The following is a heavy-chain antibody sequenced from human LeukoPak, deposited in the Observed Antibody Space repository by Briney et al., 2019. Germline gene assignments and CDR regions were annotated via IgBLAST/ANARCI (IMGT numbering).Heavy chain of an antibody. CDR3: ATMIGSHLGY. D-gene: IGHD3-22*01. Sequence: GGSLRLSCAASGFTFSSYAMHWVRQAPGKGLEWVSGISWNSGSIGYADSVKGRFTISRDNAKNSLYLQMNSLRAEDTALYYCATMIGSHLGYWGQGTLVTVSS. J-gene: IGHJ4*02. V-gene: IGHV3-9*01. CDR1: GFTFSSYA. CDR2: ISWNSGSI.